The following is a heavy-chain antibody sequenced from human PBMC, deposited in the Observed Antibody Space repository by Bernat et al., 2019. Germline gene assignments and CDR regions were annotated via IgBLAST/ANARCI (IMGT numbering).Heavy chain of an antibody. CDR1: GDSISSSAW. CDR3: ARDPVAAVGTAFDI. J-gene: IGHJ3*02. Sequence: QVQLQESGPQLVKPSGTLSLTCVVSGDSISSSAWWSWVRQPPGEGLEWIAEIYHNGNINYNPSLRSRVTISIDKSKNQISLRLSSVTAADTAVYYCARDPVAAVGTAFDIWGQGTMVTVSS. CDR2: IYHNGNI. D-gene: IGHD6-13*01. V-gene: IGHV4-4*02.